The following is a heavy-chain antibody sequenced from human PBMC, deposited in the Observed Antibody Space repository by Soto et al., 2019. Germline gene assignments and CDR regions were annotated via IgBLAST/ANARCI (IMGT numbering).Heavy chain of an antibody. D-gene: IGHD4-17*01. J-gene: IGHJ6*01. CDR2: IYHSGYT. CDR3: ARARYGDNGYGMDV. CDR1: GGSISSGGYS. Sequence: QLQLQESGSGLVKPSQTLSLTCAVSGGSISSGGYSWSWIRQPPGKGLEWIGDIYHSGYTYCNSSVXXXVXXQVARAKYQFSLKLGAVTAAASAIYCCARARYGDNGYGMDVWGPGTRVSVS. V-gene: IGHV4-30-2*01.